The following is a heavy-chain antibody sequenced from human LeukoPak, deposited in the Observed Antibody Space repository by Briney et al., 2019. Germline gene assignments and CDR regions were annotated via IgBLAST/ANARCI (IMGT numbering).Heavy chain of an antibody. D-gene: IGHD3-22*01. Sequence: GGSLRLSCAASGFTFSNSWMHWVRQAPGKGLVGISRIISVGISTHYAHSVKGRFTISRDNAKNTLYLQMNSLRADDTAVYYCVRNYDSSAYPDAFDIWGQGTMVTVSS. CDR1: GFTFSNSW. J-gene: IGHJ3*02. V-gene: IGHV3-74*01. CDR2: IISVGIST. CDR3: VRNYDSSAYPDAFDI.